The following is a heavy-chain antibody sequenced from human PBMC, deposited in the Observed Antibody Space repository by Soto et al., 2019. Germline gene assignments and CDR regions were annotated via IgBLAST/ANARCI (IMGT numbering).Heavy chain of an antibody. V-gene: IGHV1-18*01. D-gene: IGHD4-4*01. CDR1: RYSFHSYG. Sequence: GASVKVSCKESRYSFHSYGLTWVRQAPGQGLAWMGWISVHNGDTYYAQKFQGRITMTSDTSTSTAFMELRSLTSDDTAVYYCARQVNGLDVWGQGTTVTVSS. CDR3: ARQVNGLDV. CDR2: ISVHNGDT. J-gene: IGHJ6*02.